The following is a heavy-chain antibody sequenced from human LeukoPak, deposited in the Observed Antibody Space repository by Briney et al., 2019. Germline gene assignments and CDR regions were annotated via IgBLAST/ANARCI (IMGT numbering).Heavy chain of an antibody. CDR3: AGVVAARLPFDY. Sequence: PSETLSLTCTVSGYSISSGYYWGWIRQPPGKGLEWIGSIYHSGSTYYNPSLKSRVTISVDTSKNQFSLKLSSVTAADTAVYYCAGVVAARLPFDYWGQGTLVTVSS. V-gene: IGHV4-38-2*02. D-gene: IGHD6-6*01. J-gene: IGHJ4*02. CDR2: IYHSGST. CDR1: GYSISSGYY.